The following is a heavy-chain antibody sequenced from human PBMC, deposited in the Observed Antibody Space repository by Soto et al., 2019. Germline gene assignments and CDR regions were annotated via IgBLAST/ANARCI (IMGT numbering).Heavy chain of an antibody. CDR2: ISHLEST. D-gene: IGHD5-12*01. CDR3: ARGGGYDSFDY. J-gene: IGHJ4*02. Sequence: SETLSLTCTVSGASISYGGFSWSWIRQSPGKGLEWIGYISHLESTYFHPSFKSRLTMSIDRTRNQFSLKLSSVTAADMAVYYCARGGGYDSFDYWGQGGLVTVSS. V-gene: IGHV4-30-2*06. CDR1: GASISYGGFS.